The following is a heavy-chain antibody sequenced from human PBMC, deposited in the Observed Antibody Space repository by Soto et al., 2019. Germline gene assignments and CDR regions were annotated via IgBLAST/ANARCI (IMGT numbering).Heavy chain of an antibody. CDR1: GFTFSSYW. Sequence: GGSLRLSCAASGFTFSSYWMSWVRQAPGKGLEWVANIKQDGSEKYYVDSVKGRFTISRDNAKNSLYLQMNSLRAEDTAVYYCAAGLRGRNYYGSGSRPNDAFDIWGQGTMVTVSS. CDR2: IKQDGSEK. J-gene: IGHJ3*02. CDR3: AAGLRGRNYYGSGSRPNDAFDI. V-gene: IGHV3-7*03. D-gene: IGHD3-10*01.